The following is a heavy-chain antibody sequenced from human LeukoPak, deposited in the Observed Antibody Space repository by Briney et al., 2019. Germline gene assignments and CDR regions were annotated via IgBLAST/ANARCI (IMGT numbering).Heavy chain of an antibody. V-gene: IGHV5-51*01. CDR3: VRHREAYCTGDNCRLLDP. J-gene: IGHJ5*02. D-gene: IGHD2-8*02. Sequence: GESLQISCKGSGYRFTKYWIGWARPMPGRGLEWMAIIYPGDSNTRYNPSFQGQVTISADKSIRPAYLQWNSLKASDTAMYFCVRHREAYCTGDNCRLLDPWGQGTLVTVSS. CDR1: GYRFTKYW. CDR2: IYPGDSNT.